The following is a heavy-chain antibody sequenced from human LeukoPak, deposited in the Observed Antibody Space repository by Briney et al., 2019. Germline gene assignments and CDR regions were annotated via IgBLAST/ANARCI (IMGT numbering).Heavy chain of an antibody. CDR2: INHSGST. CDR1: GGSFSGYY. J-gene: IGHJ4*02. D-gene: IGHD3-3*01. V-gene: IGHV4-34*01. Sequence: SETLSLTCAVYGGSFSGYYWSWIREPPGKGREGGGEINHSGSTNDNPSIKRRLTISVDTSKNQFSLKLRSVTAADPAVYYCARGRLDLRSYSDFWSGPLYYFDYWGQGTLVTVSS. CDR3: ARGRLDLRSYSDFWSGPLYYFDY.